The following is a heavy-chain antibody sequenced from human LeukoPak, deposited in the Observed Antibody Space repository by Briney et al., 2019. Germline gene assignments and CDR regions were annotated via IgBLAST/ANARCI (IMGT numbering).Heavy chain of an antibody. Sequence: SVKVSCKASGGTFSSYAISWVRQAPGQGLEWMGGIIPIFGTANYAQKVQGRGTITPDETQSTAYMELSNMRSEGPAVSYWSKSARLSIPMVRGVNDAFDIWGQGTMVTVSS. V-gene: IGHV1-69*13. CDR3: SKSARLSIPMVRGVNDAFDI. D-gene: IGHD3-10*01. CDR1: GGTFSSYA. J-gene: IGHJ3*02. CDR2: IIPIFGTA.